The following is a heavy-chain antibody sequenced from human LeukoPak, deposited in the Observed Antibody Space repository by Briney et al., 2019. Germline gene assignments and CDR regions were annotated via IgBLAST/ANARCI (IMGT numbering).Heavy chain of an antibody. CDR2: IYYSGST. CDR1: GGSICSSSHY. CDR3: ARHRGSGSYYYYYGMDV. J-gene: IGHJ6*02. Sequence: SETLSLTCTVSGGSICSSSHYWGWIRQPPGKGLEWIGSIYYSGSTYYNPSLKSRVTISVDTSKNQFSLKLRSVTAADTAVYYCARHRGSGSYYYYYGMDVWGQGTTVTVSS. D-gene: IGHD1-26*01. V-gene: IGHV4-39*01.